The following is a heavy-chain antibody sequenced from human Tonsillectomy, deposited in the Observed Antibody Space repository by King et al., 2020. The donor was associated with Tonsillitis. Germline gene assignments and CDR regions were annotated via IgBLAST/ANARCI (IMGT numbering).Heavy chain of an antibody. D-gene: IGHD4-17*01. CDR3: ARILRPAAEFDY. CDR2: SDWDDDK. V-gene: IGHV2-70*01. Sequence: VTLKESGPALVKPTQTLTLTCTVSGFSLSTSGMCVSWIRQPPGKALEWLALSDWDDDKYYSTSLKTRLTISKETSKNQVVLTMTNMDPVETATYYCARILRPAAEFDYWGQGTLVTVSS. J-gene: IGHJ4*02. CDR1: GFSLSTSGMC.